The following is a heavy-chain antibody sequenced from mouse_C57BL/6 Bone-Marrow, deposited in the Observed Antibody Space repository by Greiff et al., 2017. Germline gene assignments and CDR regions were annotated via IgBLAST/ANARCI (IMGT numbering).Heavy chain of an antibody. CDR2: IYPGSGST. V-gene: IGHV1-55*01. CDR3: ARRDGSSYYFDY. J-gene: IGHJ2*01. D-gene: IGHD1-1*01. Sequence: VQLQQSGAELVKPGASVKMSCKASGYTFTSYWITWVKQRPGQGLEWIGDIYPGSGSTNYNEKFKSKATLPVDTSSSTASMQLSSLTTEDSAVYYCARRDGSSYYFDYWGQGTTLTVSS. CDR1: GYTFTSYW.